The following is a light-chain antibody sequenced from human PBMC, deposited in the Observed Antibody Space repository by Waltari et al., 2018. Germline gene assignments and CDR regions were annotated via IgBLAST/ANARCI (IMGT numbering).Light chain of an antibody. V-gene: IGKV1-17*01. CDR3: QQSYSIPYT. CDR1: QGIGNS. J-gene: IGKJ2*01. Sequence: DIQMTQSPSSLSASVGDRVTITCRASQGIGNSLGWYQQKPGKAPKRLIYYASSLQSGVPSRFSGSGSGTEFTLTISSLQPEDFATYYCQQSYSIPYTFGQGTKLEIK. CDR2: YAS.